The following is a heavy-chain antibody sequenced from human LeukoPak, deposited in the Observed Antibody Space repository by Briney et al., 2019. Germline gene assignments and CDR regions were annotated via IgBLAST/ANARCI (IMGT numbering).Heavy chain of an antibody. J-gene: IGHJ4*02. CDR1: GDSFTSVTDY. V-gene: IGHV4-39*07. CDR3: ARGRGSFMIDY. D-gene: IGHD3-10*01. Sequence: PSETLSLTCTVSGDSFTSVTDYWAWIRQPPGKGLEWIGSIYYSGSTYYNPSLKSRVTISVDTSKNQFSLKLSSVTAADTAVYYCARGRGSFMIDYWGQGTLVTVSS. CDR2: IYYSGST.